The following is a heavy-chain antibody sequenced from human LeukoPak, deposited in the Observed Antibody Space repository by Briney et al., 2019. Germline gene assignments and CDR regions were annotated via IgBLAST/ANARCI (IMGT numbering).Heavy chain of an antibody. J-gene: IGHJ4*02. D-gene: IGHD3-22*01. CDR2: INPNSGGT. V-gene: IGHV1-2*04. Sequence: ASVKVSCKASGYTFTGYYMHWVRQAPGQGLEWMGWINPNSGGTNYAQKFQGWVTMTRDTSISTAYMELSRLRSDDTAVYYCARATYDSSGYSIDYWGQGTLVTVST. CDR3: ARATYDSSGYSIDY. CDR1: GYTFTGYY.